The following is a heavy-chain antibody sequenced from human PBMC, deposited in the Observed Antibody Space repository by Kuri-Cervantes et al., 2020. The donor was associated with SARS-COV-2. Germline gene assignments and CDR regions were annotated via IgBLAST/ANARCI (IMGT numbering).Heavy chain of an antibody. D-gene: IGHD5-18*01. CDR2: ISWNSGSI. V-gene: IGHV3-9*01. CDR1: GFTFSSYW. Sequence: SLKISCAASGFTFSSYWMHWVRQAPGKGLEWVSGISWNSGSIGYADSVKGRFTISRDNAKNSLYLQMNSLRAEDTAVYYCARDGDTAMVIGYWGQGTLVTVSS. J-gene: IGHJ4*02. CDR3: ARDGDTAMVIGY.